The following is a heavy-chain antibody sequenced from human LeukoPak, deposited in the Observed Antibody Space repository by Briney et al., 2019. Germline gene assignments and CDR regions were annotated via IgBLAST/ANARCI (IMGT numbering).Heavy chain of an antibody. V-gene: IGHV1-2*02. Sequence: GASVKVSCKASGYTFTGYYMHWVRQAPGQGLEWMGWINPNSGGTNYAQKFQGRVIMTRDTSISTAYMELSRLTSDDTAVYYCARVIVLMVYASRYFDYWGQGTLVTVSS. CDR2: INPNSGGT. CDR1: GYTFTGYY. D-gene: IGHD2-8*01. J-gene: IGHJ4*02. CDR3: ARVIVLMVYASRYFDY.